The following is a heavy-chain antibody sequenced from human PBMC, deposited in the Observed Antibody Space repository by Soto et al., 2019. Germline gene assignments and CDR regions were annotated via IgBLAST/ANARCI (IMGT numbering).Heavy chain of an antibody. Sequence: GESLKISCAASGFTFSSYWMHWVRQAPGKGLVWVSRINSDRSSTSYADSVKGRFTISRDNAKNTLYLQMNSLRAEDTAVYYCARAHCSSTSCYSWDAFDIWGQGTMVTVSS. CDR1: GFTFSSYW. J-gene: IGHJ3*02. V-gene: IGHV3-74*01. D-gene: IGHD2-2*01. CDR3: ARAHCSSTSCYSWDAFDI. CDR2: INSDRSST.